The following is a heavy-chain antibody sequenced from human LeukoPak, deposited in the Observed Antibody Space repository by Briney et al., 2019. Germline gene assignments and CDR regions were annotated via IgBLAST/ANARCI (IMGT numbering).Heavy chain of an antibody. V-gene: IGHV1-46*01. CDR2: INPSGDST. CDR1: GNTFTSYY. Sequence: ASVKVSCKASGNTFTSYYMHWVRQAPGQGLEWMGIINPSGDSTSYAQKFQGRVTMTRDTSTSTVYMELSSLRSEDTAVYYCARAGRITMVRGKTNWFDPWGQGTLVTVSS. CDR3: ARAGRITMVRGKTNWFDP. D-gene: IGHD3-10*01. J-gene: IGHJ5*02.